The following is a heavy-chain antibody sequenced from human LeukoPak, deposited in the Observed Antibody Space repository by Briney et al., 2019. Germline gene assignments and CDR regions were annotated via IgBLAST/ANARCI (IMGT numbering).Heavy chain of an antibody. V-gene: IGHV1-18*01. J-gene: IGHJ6*03. Sequence: ASVKVSCKASGGTFSSYAISWVRQAPGQGLEWMGWISAYNGNTNYAQKLQGRVTMTTDTSTSTAYMELRSLRSDDTAVYYCARLPGGRTGTTNYYYYYYMDVWGKGTTVTVSS. D-gene: IGHD1-7*01. CDR1: GGTFSSYA. CDR2: ISAYNGNT. CDR3: ARLPGGRTGTTNYYYYYYMDV.